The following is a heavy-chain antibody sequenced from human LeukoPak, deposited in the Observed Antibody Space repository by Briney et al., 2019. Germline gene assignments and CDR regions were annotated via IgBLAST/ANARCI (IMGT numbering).Heavy chain of an antibody. CDR1: GFTFSSYW. J-gene: IGHJ4*02. CDR3: ARDIARFGELSG. D-gene: IGHD3-10*01. V-gene: IGHV3-7*01. Sequence: GGSLRLSCAASGFTFSSYWISWVRQAPGKGLEWVANIKQDGSEKYYVDSVKGRFAISRDNAKNSLYLQMNSLRAEDTAVYYCARDIARFGELSGWGQGTLVTVSS. CDR2: IKQDGSEK.